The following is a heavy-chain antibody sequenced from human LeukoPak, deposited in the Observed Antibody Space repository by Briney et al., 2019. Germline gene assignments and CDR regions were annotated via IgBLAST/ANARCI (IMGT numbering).Heavy chain of an antibody. CDR2: ISSVSSYI. CDR3: ARVSQVDDYYDSAVQDAMDL. CDR1: GFTFSGHS. D-gene: IGHD3-22*01. Sequence: GGSLRLSCAASGFTFSGHSVNWVRQAPGKGLEWASSISSVSSYIFYADSVKGRFTISRDNAKNSVYLQMNNLRGDDTAVYYCARVSQVDDYYDSAVQDAMDLWGQGTMVIVSS. V-gene: IGHV3-21*01. J-gene: IGHJ3*01.